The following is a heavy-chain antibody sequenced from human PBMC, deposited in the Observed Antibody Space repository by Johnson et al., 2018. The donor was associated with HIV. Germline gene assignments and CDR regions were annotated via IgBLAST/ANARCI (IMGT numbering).Heavy chain of an antibody. CDR3: TRGWAVRGGRTFDI. J-gene: IGHJ3*02. V-gene: IGHV3-64*01. D-gene: IGHD3-16*01. CDR2: ISSSGGSV. Sequence: VQLVESGGGVVQPGRSLRLSCTASGFTFSNYAMHWVRQAPGKGLECVSVISSSGGSVYYAHSVKGSFTISRDNSKNTLYLQMGTLRDEDMAVYYCTRGWAVRGGRTFDIWGRGTMVTVSS. CDR1: GFTFSNYA.